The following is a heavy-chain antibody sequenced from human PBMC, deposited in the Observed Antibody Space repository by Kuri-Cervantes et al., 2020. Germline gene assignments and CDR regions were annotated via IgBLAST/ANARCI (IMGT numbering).Heavy chain of an antibody. CDR3: AKSPSFRGWPYHLDY. V-gene: IGHV3-30*18. CDR2: ISDDGSNK. Sequence: GGSLRLSCAASGFSFSDFGMHWVRQAPGKGLEWVAVISDDGSNKYYADSVQGRFTISRDNSKNTLYLQMNSLRAEDTAVYYCAKSPSFRGWPYHLDYWGQGTRVTVSS. J-gene: IGHJ4*02. CDR1: GFSFSDFG. D-gene: IGHD6-19*01.